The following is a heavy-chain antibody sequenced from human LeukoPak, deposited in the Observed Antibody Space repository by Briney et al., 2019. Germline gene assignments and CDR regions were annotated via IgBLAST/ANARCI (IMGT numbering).Heavy chain of an antibody. CDR1: GGSISSGGYY. V-gene: IGHV4-61*08. J-gene: IGHJ4*02. D-gene: IGHD3-22*01. Sequence: SQTLSLTCTVSGGSISSGGYYWSWIRQPPGKGLEWIGYIYYSRSTNYNPSLKSRVTISVDTSKNQFSLKLSSVTAADTAVYYCARHGSGYSPFGVWGQGTLVTVSS. CDR2: IYYSRST. CDR3: ARHGSGYSPFGV.